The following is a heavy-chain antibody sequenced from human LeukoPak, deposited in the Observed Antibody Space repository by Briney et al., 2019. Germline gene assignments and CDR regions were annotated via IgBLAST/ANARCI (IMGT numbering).Heavy chain of an antibody. J-gene: IGHJ4*02. Sequence: GASVKVSCKASGGTFSSYAISWVRQAPGQGLEWMGWISAYNGNTNYAQKLQGRVTMTTDTSTSTAYMELRSLRSDDTAVYYCARVEGILTGYHPGDFDYWGQGTLVTVSS. V-gene: IGHV1-18*01. D-gene: IGHD3-9*01. CDR3: ARVEGILTGYHPGDFDY. CDR1: GGTFSSYA. CDR2: ISAYNGNT.